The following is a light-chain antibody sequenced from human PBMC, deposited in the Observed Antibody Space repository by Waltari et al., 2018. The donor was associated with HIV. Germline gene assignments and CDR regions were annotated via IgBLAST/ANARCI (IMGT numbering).Light chain of an antibody. CDR3: CAYAAGHVSYV. CDR2: DVN. V-gene: IGLV2-11*01. CDR1: TSDVGFYDY. J-gene: IGLJ1*01. Sequence: QSALTQPPSVSGSPGQSVSISCSGTTSDVGFYDYVSWYQQYPGKAPKLIMFDVNQRPSGVPGRFSGSKSGNTASLTISGLQTEDEADYFCCAYAAGHVSYVFGNGTAVAVL.